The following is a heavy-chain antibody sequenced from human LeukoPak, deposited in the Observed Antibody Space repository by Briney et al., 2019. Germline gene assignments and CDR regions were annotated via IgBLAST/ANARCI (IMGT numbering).Heavy chain of an antibody. Sequence: GGSLRLSCAASGFTVSSNYMSWVRQAPGKGLEWVSVICSGGNTYYADSVKGRFTISRDNSKNTLYLQMNSLRAEDTAVYYCARVFSSGYRGDYWGQGTLVTVSS. D-gene: IGHD3-22*01. J-gene: IGHJ4*02. V-gene: IGHV3-53*01. CDR1: GFTVSSNY. CDR3: ARVFSSGYRGDY. CDR2: ICSGGNT.